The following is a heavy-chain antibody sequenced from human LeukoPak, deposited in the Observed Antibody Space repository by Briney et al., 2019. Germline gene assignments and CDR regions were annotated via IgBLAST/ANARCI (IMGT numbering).Heavy chain of an antibody. J-gene: IGHJ4*02. V-gene: IGHV3-7*03. Sequence: GGSLRLSCAASGFTFSTYWMSWVRQAPGKGPEWVASIKEDGSEKYYVDSVKGRFTISRDNADNSLYLQVNSLRAEDTAVYYCGGRRRGLGTPYYYFDCWGQGTLVTVSS. D-gene: IGHD3-10*01. CDR2: IKEDGSEK. CDR1: GFTFSTYW. CDR3: GGRRRGLGTPYYYFDC.